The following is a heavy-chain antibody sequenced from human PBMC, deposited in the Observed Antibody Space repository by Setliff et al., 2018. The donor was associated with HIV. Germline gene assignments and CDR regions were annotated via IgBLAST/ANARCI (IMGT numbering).Heavy chain of an antibody. V-gene: IGHV4-34*01. Sequence: SSETLSLTCAVYGGSFSGYYWSWIRQPPGKGLEWIGEINHSGSTNYNPSLKSRVTISVDTSKNQFSLKLSSVTAADTAVYYCASSGYYRAYADYWGQGTLVTVSS. D-gene: IGHD3-3*01. CDR1: GGSFSGYY. CDR3: ASSGYYRAYADY. CDR2: INHSGST. J-gene: IGHJ4*02.